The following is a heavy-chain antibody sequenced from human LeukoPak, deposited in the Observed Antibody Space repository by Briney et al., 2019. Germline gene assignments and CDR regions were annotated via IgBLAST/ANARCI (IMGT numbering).Heavy chain of an antibody. CDR3: ASLQRAVVVAAAFDY. J-gene: IGHJ4*02. Sequence: GGSLRLSCAASGFTFSSYAMHWVRQAPGKGLEWVAVISYDGSNKYYADSVKGRFTISRDNSKNTLYLQMNSQRAEDTAVYYCASLQRAVVVAAAFDYWGQGTLVTVSS. CDR1: GFTFSSYA. D-gene: IGHD2-15*01. CDR2: ISYDGSNK. V-gene: IGHV3-30*04.